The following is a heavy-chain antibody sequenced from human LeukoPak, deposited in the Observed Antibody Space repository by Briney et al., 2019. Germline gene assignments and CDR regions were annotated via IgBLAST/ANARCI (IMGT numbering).Heavy chain of an antibody. Sequence: PGGSLRLSCAASGFTFDDYAMHWVRQAPGKGLEWVSGISWNSGSIGYADSVKGRFTISRDNAENSLYLQMNSLRAEDMALYYCARDRPADYWGQGTLVTVSS. V-gene: IGHV3-9*03. CDR2: ISWNSGSI. J-gene: IGHJ4*02. CDR3: ARDRPADY. CDR1: GFTFDDYA.